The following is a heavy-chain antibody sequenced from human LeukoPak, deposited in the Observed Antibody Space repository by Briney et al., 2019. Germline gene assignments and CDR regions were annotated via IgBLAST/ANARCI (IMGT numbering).Heavy chain of an antibody. Sequence: GGSLRLSCAASGFTFSSYAMHWVRQAPGNGLEWVADLSSGGGNEYYAYHVKGRFTISRDNSKNTLYLQMNSLKAEDTAVYYCAKEYSRSWYFDYWGQGTLVTVSS. CDR2: LSSGGGNE. D-gene: IGHD6-13*01. V-gene: IGHV3-30*18. CDR3: AKEYSRSWYFDY. J-gene: IGHJ4*02. CDR1: GFTFSSYA.